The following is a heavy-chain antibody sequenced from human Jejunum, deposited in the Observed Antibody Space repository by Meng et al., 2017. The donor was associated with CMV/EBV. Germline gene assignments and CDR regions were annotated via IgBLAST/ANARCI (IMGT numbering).Heavy chain of an antibody. V-gene: IGHV3-74*01. J-gene: IGHJ4*02. Sequence: VQLMESGGDLVQPGGSLRLSCAASGFTFSNYWMHWVRQAPGKGLVWVSRITPDGSTTNYADSVKGRFTISRDNAKNTLYLQMNSLSAEDTAVYYCARNRDGLAGHFDCWGQGTLVTVSS. CDR3: ARNRDGLAGHFDC. CDR1: GFTFSNYW. CDR2: ITPDGSTT. D-gene: IGHD3-3*02.